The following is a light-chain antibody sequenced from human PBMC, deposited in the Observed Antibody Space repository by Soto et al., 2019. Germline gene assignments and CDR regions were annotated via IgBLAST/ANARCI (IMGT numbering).Light chain of an antibody. CDR3: QQYNNWPWT. CDR2: GAS. V-gene: IGKV3-15*01. CDR1: QSTSDT. J-gene: IGKJ1*01. Sequence: EIVMTQSPVTLSVSPGGRATLSCRASQSTSDTLAWYQQKPGQAPRLLIHGASTRAPGFPARFSGSGSGTDFTLTISSLQSEDFAVYYCQQYNNWPWTFGQGTKVEIK.